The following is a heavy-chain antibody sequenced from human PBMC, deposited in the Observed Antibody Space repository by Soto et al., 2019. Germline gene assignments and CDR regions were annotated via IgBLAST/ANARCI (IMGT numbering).Heavy chain of an antibody. CDR3: AKGKGQQWFFES. Sequence: EVQLLESGGRLVQPGGALRLSCAASGFTFSGAAMSWVRQAPGKGLEWVSSISHSGGTTYYADSVRGRFTISRDNSKDTLYLQMTGLRVEDTAMYYCAKGKGQQWFFESWGQGNLVTVSS. D-gene: IGHD5-18*01. J-gene: IGHJ4*02. V-gene: IGHV3-23*01. CDR2: ISHSGGTT. CDR1: GFTFSGAA.